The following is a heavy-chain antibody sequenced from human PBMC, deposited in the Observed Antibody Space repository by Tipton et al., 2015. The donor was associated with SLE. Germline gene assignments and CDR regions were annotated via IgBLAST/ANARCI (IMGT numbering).Heavy chain of an antibody. J-gene: IGHJ1*01. CDR1: GGSISSGGYY. V-gene: IGHV4-61*08. CDR3: ASEGRGSSEYFQH. CDR2: IYYSGST. D-gene: IGHD3-10*01. Sequence: TLSLTCTVSGGSISSGGYYWSWIRQHPGKGLEWIGYIYYSGSTNYNPSLKSRVTISVDTSKNQFSLKLSSVTAADTAVYYCASEGRGSSEYFQHWGQGTLVTVSS.